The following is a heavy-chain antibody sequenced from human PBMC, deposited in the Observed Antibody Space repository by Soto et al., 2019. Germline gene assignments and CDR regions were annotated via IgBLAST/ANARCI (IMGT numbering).Heavy chain of an antibody. CDR3: VGVATIKAFDY. CDR2: IYHSGST. CDR1: GYSISIVYY. Sequence: LSLTCAVSGYSISIVYYWGWIRQPPGKGLEWIGSIYHSGSTYYNPSLKSRVTISVDTSKNQFSLKLSSVTAADTAVYYCVGVATIKAFDYWGQGTLVTVSS. J-gene: IGHJ4*02. D-gene: IGHD5-12*01. V-gene: IGHV4-38-2*01.